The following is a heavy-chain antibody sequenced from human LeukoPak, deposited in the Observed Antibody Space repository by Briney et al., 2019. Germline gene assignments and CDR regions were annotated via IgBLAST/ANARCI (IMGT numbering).Heavy chain of an antibody. CDR2: ISPILGIA. J-gene: IGHJ4*02. CDR3: ARSVLWFGELYYFVY. Sequence: ASLRVSSKASRGTLISYVISCVRQAPGQGREWMGRISPILGIANYAQKFQGRVTITADKTTSTAYMELSSLRSEDTAVYYCARSVLWFGELYYFVYWGQGTLVTVSS. D-gene: IGHD3-10*01. CDR1: RGTLISYV. V-gene: IGHV1-69*04.